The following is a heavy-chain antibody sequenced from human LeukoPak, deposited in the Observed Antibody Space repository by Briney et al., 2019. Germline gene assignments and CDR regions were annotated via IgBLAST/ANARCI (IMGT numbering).Heavy chain of an antibody. CDR3: ARAPVVAAIRTHFDI. V-gene: IGHV3-66*02. D-gene: IGHD2-15*01. CDR2: IYSGGST. Sequence: IYSGGSTYYADSVKGRFTISRDNSKNTLYLQMNSLRAEDTAVYYCARAPVVAAIRTHFDIWGQGTMVTVSS. J-gene: IGHJ3*02.